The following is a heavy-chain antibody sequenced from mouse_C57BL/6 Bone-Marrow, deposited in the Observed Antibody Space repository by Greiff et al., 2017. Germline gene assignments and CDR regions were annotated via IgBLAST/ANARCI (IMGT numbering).Heavy chain of an antibody. V-gene: IGHV1-61*01. Sequence: VQLQQPGAELVRPGSSVKLSCKASGYTFTSYWMDWVKQRPGQGLEWIGNIYPSDSETHYNQKFKDKATLTVDKSSSTAYMQLSSLTSEDSAVYYGARRGYWYFDVWGTGTTVTVSS. J-gene: IGHJ1*03. CDR2: IYPSDSET. CDR3: ARRGYWYFDV. CDR1: GYTFTSYW.